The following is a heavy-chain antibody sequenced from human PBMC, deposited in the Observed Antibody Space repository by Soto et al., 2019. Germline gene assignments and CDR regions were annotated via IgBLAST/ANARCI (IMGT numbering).Heavy chain of an antibody. CDR2: IYPDDSET. J-gene: IGHJ6*02. CDR3: ARGLVVPAAIRSRDYYYYGLDV. CDR1: GYRFTSYW. V-gene: IGHV5-51*01. D-gene: IGHD2-2*02. Sequence: PVESLKISCQGSGYRFTSYWIGWVRQMPGKGLEWMGIIYPDDSETRYSPYFQGQVTISADKSISAAYLHWSSLKASDTAMYYCARGLVVPAAIRSRDYYYYGLDVWGQGTTVTVSS.